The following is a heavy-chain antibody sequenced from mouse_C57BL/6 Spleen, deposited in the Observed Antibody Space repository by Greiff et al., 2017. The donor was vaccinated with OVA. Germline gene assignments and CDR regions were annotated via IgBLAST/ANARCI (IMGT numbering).Heavy chain of an antibody. D-gene: IGHD2-3*01. Sequence: VQLQQPGAELVKPGASVKLSCTASGYTFTSYWMHWVKQRPGQGLEWIGMIHPNSGSTNYNKTFKSQATLTVDKSSSTSYMQLSSLTSEDSAVYYCARSDGYLYYFDYWGQGTTLTVSS. J-gene: IGHJ2*01. CDR3: ARSDGYLYYFDY. CDR1: GYTFTSYW. V-gene: IGHV1-64*01. CDR2: IHPNSGST.